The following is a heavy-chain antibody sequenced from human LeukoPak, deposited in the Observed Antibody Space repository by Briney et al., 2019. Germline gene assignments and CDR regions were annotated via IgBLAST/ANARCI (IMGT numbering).Heavy chain of an antibody. J-gene: IGHJ4*02. CDR2: ISPNTGGT. V-gene: IGHV1-2*02. CDR3: ARDWGLSGRYYGFSDY. D-gene: IGHD3-10*01. CDR1: GYTFTAYY. Sequence: ASVKVSCKASGYTFTAYYIHWVRLAPGQGLEWMGWISPNTGGTNYAQTFQGRVTMTRDTSISTAYMDLSRLTSDDTAVYYCARDWGLSGRYYGFSDYWGQGTLFTVSS.